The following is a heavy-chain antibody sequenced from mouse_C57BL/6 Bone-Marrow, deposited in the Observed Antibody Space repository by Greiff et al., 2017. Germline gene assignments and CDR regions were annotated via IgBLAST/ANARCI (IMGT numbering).Heavy chain of an antibody. J-gene: IGHJ1*03. CDR3: VRQVYYYGSSYFDV. D-gene: IGHD1-1*01. V-gene: IGHV10-1*01. Sequence: EVQLVESGGGLVQPKGSLKLSCAASGFSFNTYAMNWVRQAPGKGLEWVARIRSKSNNYATYYADSVKDRFTISRDDSESMLYLQMNNLKTEDTAMYYCVRQVYYYGSSYFDVCGTGTTVTVSS. CDR2: IRSKSNNYAT. CDR1: GFSFNTYA.